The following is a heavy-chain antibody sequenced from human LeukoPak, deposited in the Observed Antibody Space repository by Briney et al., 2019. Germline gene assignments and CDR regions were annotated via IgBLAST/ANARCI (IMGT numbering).Heavy chain of an antibody. J-gene: IGHJ4*02. Sequence: PGGSLRLSCAASGFTFSVYGMHWVRQAPGKGLVWVSRIDNDVTTTSYADSVKGRFTISRDNSKNTVYLQMNSLRAEDTAVYYCAKRSPFYFDYWGQGTLVTVSS. CDR2: IDNDVTTT. D-gene: IGHD1-26*01. CDR1: GFTFSVYG. CDR3: AKRSPFYFDY. V-gene: IGHV3-74*01.